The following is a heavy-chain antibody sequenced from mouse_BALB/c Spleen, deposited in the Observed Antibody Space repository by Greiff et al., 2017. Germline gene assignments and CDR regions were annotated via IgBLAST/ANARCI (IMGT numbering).Heavy chain of an antibody. J-gene: IGHJ2*01. CDR3: AREGVLRGFDY. V-gene: IGHV1-59*01. CDR2: FHPSDSET. Sequence: QVQLLQPGAELVRPGASVKLSCKASGYSFTSYCMNWLKQRTGQGLVWIGMFHPSDSETRFNQKFKDKATLTVDTSSSTAYMQLSSPTSEDSAVYYCAREGVLRGFDYWGQGTTLTVSS. D-gene: IGHD1-1*01. CDR1: GYSFTSYC.